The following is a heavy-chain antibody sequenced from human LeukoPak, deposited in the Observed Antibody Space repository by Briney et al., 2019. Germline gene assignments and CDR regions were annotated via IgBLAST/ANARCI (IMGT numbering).Heavy chain of an antibody. CDR2: IRYDGSNK. V-gene: IGHV3-30*02. Sequence: GGSLRLSCAAFGFTFSSYGMHWVRQAPGKGLEWVAFIRYDGSNKFYADSVKGRFTISRDNSKNTLYLQMNSLRAEDTAVYYCAKDLDYYGSGSYTFDYWGQGTLVTVSS. CDR3: AKDLDYYGSGSYTFDY. CDR1: GFTFSSYG. D-gene: IGHD3-10*01. J-gene: IGHJ4*02.